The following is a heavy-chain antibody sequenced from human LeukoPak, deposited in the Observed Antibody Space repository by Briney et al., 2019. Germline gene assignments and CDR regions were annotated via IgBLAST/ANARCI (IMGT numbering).Heavy chain of an antibody. CDR3: AKDGGLWVSAHWGDS. V-gene: IGHV3-21*04. CDR2: ISSSSSYI. CDR1: GFTFSSYS. Sequence: GGSLRLSCAASGFTFSSYSMNWVRQAPGKGLEWVSSISSSSSYIYYADSVKGRFTISRDNAKNSLYLQMNSLRAEDTAVYYCAKDGGLWVSAHWGDSWGRGTLVTVSS. D-gene: IGHD7-27*01. J-gene: IGHJ4*02.